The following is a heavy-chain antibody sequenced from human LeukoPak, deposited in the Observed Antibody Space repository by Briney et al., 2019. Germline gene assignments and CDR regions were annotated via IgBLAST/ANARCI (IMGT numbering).Heavy chain of an antibody. Sequence: PGGSLRLSCAASGFTFSSYAMHWVRQAPGKGLEWVAVISYDGSNKYYTDSVKGRFTISRDNSKNTLYLQMNSLRAEDTAVYYCARDSLDAFDIWGQGTMVTVSS. CDR3: ARDSLDAFDI. CDR2: ISYDGSNK. V-gene: IGHV3-30-3*01. J-gene: IGHJ3*02. CDR1: GFTFSSYA.